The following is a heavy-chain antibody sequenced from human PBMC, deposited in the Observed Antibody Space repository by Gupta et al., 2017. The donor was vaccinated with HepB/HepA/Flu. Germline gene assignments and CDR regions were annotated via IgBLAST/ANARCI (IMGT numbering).Heavy chain of an antibody. CDR1: GLPLKDYV. V-gene: IGHV3-20*04. Sequence: EVQLVESGGGVIRPGGSLSLSCQESGLPLKDYVMTWVRQAPGKGLEWVSGINGNGDSRAYADSVKGRFTISRDNAKNSLYLQINSLRAEDTALYYGVRGGRGSAGGYWGQGTLVTVSS. CDR3: VRGGRGSAGGY. CDR2: INGNGDSR. J-gene: IGHJ4*02. D-gene: IGHD3-16*01.